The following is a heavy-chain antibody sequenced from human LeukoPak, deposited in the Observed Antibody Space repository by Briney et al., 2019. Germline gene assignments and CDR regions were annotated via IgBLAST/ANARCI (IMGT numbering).Heavy chain of an antibody. J-gene: IGHJ5*02. V-gene: IGHV3-7*01. CDR1: GFTFSSYW. D-gene: IGHD2-15*01. CDR2: IKQDGSEE. CDR3: AREGCSGGSCYSFWFAA. Sequence: GGSLRLSCAASGFTFSSYWMSWVRQAPGKGLEWVANIKQDGSEEYYVDSVKGRFTISRDNAKNSLYLQMNSLRAEDTAVYYCAREGCSGGSCYSFWFAAWGQGTLVTVSS.